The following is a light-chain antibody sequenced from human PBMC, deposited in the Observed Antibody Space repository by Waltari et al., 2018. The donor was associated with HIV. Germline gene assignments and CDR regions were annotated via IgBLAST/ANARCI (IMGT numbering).Light chain of an antibody. Sequence: DIQLTQSPSFLSASVVDRVTITCRASQGINNYLALYQQKPGKAPRLLIYAASTLQSGVPSRFSGSGSGTEFSLTISSLQPEDFATYYCQQLNSYPRRLTFGGGTKVEVK. CDR3: QQLNSYPRRLT. CDR1: QGINNY. V-gene: IGKV1-9*01. CDR2: AAS. J-gene: IGKJ4*01.